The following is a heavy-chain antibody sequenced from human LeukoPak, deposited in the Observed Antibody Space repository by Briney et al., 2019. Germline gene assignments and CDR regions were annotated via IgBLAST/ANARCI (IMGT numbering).Heavy chain of an antibody. V-gene: IGHV4-38-2*02. CDR2: IYHSGST. J-gene: IGHJ4*02. CDR3: ARDSGIISGSFDY. Sequence: PSETLSLTCAVSGYSISSGYYWGWIRQPPGKGLEWIGSIYHSGSTYYNPSLKSRVTISVDTSKNQFSLKLSSVTAADTAVYYCARDSGIISGSFDYWGQGTLVTVSS. CDR1: GYSISSGYY. D-gene: IGHD2-15*01.